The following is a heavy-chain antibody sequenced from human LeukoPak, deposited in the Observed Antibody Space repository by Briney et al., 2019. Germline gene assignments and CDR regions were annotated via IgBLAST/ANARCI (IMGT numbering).Heavy chain of an antibody. V-gene: IGHV3-30*02. CDR2: IRYDGSNK. CDR3: AKDRPYYEDY. CDR1: GFTFSSYD. J-gene: IGHJ4*02. Sequence: GGSLRLSCAASGFTFSSYDMHWVRQAPGKGLEWVAFIRYDGSNKYYADSVKGRFTISRDNSKNTLYLQMNSLRAEDTAVYYCAKDRPYYEDYWGQGTLVTVSS. D-gene: IGHD3-22*01.